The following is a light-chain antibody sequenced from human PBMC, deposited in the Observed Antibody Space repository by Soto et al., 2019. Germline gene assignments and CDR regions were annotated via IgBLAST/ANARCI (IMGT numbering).Light chain of an antibody. Sequence: DIQMTQSPSTLSGSVGDRVTITCRASQTISSWLAWYQQKPGKAPKLLIYDASSLESGVPSTFSASGSGTEFTLTISSLHPDDFATYYCLQSHSTPLTFGQGTRLEIK. CDR3: LQSHSTPLT. J-gene: IGKJ5*01. V-gene: IGKV1-5*01. CDR2: DAS. CDR1: QTISSW.